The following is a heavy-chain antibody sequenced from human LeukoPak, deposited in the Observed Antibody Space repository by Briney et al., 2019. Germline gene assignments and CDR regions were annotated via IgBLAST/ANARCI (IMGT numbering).Heavy chain of an antibody. Sequence: PGGSLRLSCAASGFTFSDYYMSWIRQAPGKGLEWVSSISSSSSYIYYADPVKGRFTISRDNAKNSLYLQMNSLRAEDTAVYYCARDLPATQLVRGTWFDPWGQGTLVTVSS. D-gene: IGHD6-6*01. V-gene: IGHV3-11*06. CDR2: ISSSSSYI. J-gene: IGHJ5*02. CDR1: GFTFSDYY. CDR3: ARDLPATQLVRGTWFDP.